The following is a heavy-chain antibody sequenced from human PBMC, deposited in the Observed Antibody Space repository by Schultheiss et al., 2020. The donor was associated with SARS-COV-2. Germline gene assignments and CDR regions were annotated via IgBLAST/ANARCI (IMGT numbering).Heavy chain of an antibody. D-gene: IGHD4-17*01. Sequence: ASVKVSCKASGGTFSSYAINWVRQATGQGLEWMGRINPNSGGTNYAQKFQGRVTMTTDTSTSTAYMELRSLRSDDTAVYYCARHNRYGDPWGQGTLVTVSS. V-gene: IGHV1-18*01. CDR2: INPNSGGT. CDR1: GGTFSSYA. CDR3: ARHNRYGDP. J-gene: IGHJ5*02.